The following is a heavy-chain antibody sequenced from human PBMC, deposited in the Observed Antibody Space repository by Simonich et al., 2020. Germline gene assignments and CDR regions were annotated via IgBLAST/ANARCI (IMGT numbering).Heavy chain of an antibody. Sequence: EVQLVESGGGLVKPGGSLRLSCAASGFTFSSYSMNWVRQAPGKGLEWVSSISSSSSYIYYADSVKGLFTISRDNAKNSLYLQMNSLRAEDTAVYYCARWRAVAGTGAYGMDVWGQGTTVTVSS. D-gene: IGHD6-19*01. CDR1: GFTFSSYS. V-gene: IGHV3-21*01. CDR3: ARWRAVAGTGAYGMDV. J-gene: IGHJ6*02. CDR2: ISSSSSYI.